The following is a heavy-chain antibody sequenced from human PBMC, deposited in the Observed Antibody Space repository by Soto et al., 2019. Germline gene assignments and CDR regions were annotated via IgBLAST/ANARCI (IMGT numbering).Heavy chain of an antibody. D-gene: IGHD3-10*01. CDR1: GFTFDDYA. V-gene: IGHV3-9*01. Sequence: GGSLRLSCAASGFTFDDYAMHWVRQAPGKGLEWVSGISWNSGSIGYADSVKGRFTISRDNAKNSLYLQMNSLRAEDTALYYCAKTGGVLLWFGELLSWGQGTLVTVSS. CDR3: AKTGGVLLWFGELLS. CDR2: ISWNSGSI. J-gene: IGHJ4*02.